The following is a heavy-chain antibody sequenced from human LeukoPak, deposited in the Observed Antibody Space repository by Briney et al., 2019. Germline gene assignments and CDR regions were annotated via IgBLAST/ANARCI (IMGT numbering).Heavy chain of an antibody. CDR2: IIPILGIA. CDR3: ARVGMDYSYYYGMDV. V-gene: IGHV1-69*04. D-gene: IGHD7-27*01. J-gene: IGHJ6*02. Sequence: ASVKVSCKASGGTFSSYAISWVRQAPGQGLEWMGRIIPILGIANYAQKFQGRVAITADKSTSTAYLELSSLRSEDTAVYYCARVGMDYSYYYGMDVWGQGTTVTVSS. CDR1: GGTFSSYA.